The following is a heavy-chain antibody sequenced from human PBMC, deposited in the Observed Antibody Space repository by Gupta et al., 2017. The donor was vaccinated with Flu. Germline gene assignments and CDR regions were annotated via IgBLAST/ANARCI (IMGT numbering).Heavy chain of an antibody. CDR1: GDTFNSYG. J-gene: IGHJ4*02. Sequence: QVQLVQSGAEVKKPGSSVNVSCTVSGDTFNSYGITWVRQAPGQGLEWVGMIIPVFGITNYAQKYQGRVTISADKSTSTAYMELSSLRTEDTALYYCARDPKYGGNYYFDNWGQGTLVTVSS. CDR3: ARDPKYGGNYYFDN. CDR2: IIPVFGIT. D-gene: IGHD3-16*01. V-gene: IGHV1-69*09.